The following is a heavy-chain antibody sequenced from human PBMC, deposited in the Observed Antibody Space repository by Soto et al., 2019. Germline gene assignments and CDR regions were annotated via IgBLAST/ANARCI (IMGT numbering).Heavy chain of an antibody. J-gene: IGHJ5*02. Sequence: QVQVVQSGVEVKKPGASVKLSCKASGYSFTSHGFSWVRQAPGQGLEWMAWVSGYNGITDIAQKFQGRITMTTEPTTNTAYMELRSLRSDDTAVYFCARDSSTSSIWFDPWGQGTRVTVSP. CDR3: ARDSSTSSIWFDP. CDR1: GYSFTSHG. D-gene: IGHD2-2*01. CDR2: VSGYNGIT. V-gene: IGHV1-18*04.